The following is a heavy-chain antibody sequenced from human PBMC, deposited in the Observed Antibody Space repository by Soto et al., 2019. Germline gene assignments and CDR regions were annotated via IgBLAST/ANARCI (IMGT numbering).Heavy chain of an antibody. V-gene: IGHV3-23*01. CDR2: ISGSGGST. CDR1: GFTFSSYA. Sequence: GGSLRLSCAASGFTFSSYAMSWVRQAPGKGLEWVSAISGSGGSTYYADSVKGRFTISRDNSKNTLYLQMNSLRAEDTAVYYCAKGMLAAGTYYYYYYMDVWGKGTTVTVSS. D-gene: IGHD6-13*01. J-gene: IGHJ6*03. CDR3: AKGMLAAGTYYYYYYMDV.